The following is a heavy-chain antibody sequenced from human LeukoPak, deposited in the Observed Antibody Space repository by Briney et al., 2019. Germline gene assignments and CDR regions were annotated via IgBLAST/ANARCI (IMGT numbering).Heavy chain of an antibody. CDR2: IWDDGSNK. D-gene: IGHD6-19*01. Sequence: GRSLRLSCAASGFTFSSYGMHWVRQAPGKGLEWVAVIWDDGSNKYYADSVKGRFTISRDNSKNTLYLQMNSLRAEDTAVYYCAGEAPYSSLDYWGQGTLVTVSS. CDR1: GFTFSSYG. CDR3: AGEAPYSSLDY. V-gene: IGHV3-33*01. J-gene: IGHJ4*02.